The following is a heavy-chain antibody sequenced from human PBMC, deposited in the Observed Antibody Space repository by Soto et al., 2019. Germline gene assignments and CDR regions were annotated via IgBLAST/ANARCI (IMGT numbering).Heavy chain of an antibody. CDR1: GYSITAGGYY. Sequence: SETLSLTCFVSGYSITAGGYYWSWIRHHPGKGLEWIGSFYSSGSIIYNPSRRSRVSISGDTSSNQFSMSLTSVTAADTARYYCARMYSSGSGWFNPWGQGTLVTVSS. CDR3: ARMYSSGSGWFNP. D-gene: IGHD6-19*01. CDR2: FYSSGSI. J-gene: IGHJ5*02. V-gene: IGHV4-31*03.